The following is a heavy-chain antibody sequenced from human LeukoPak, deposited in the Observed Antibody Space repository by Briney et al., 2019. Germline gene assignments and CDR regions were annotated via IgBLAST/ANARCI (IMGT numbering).Heavy chain of an antibody. J-gene: IGHJ6*02. CDR2: INSDGSST. V-gene: IGHV3-74*01. D-gene: IGHD6-13*01. Sequence: PGGSLRLSCAASGFTFSSYWMHWVRQAPGKGLVWVSRINSDGSSTSYADSVKGRFTISRDNAKNTLYLQMNSLRAEDTAVYYCARDSWSSSWYIWGVWMDVWGQGTTVTVSS. CDR1: GFTFSSYW. CDR3: ARDSWSSSWYIWGVWMDV.